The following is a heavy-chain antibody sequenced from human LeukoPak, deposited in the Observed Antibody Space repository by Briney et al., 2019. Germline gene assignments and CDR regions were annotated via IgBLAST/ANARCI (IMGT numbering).Heavy chain of an antibody. Sequence: GGSLRLSCAASGFTFSNYAMHWVRQAPGKGLDWVATISYDGNNEYYADSVKGRFTISRDNSKNTLYLQVSSLRAEDTAVYHCVRGRNLVAISGYFDYWGQGTLVTVSS. J-gene: IGHJ4*02. CDR3: VRGRNLVAISGYFDY. D-gene: IGHD3-22*01. CDR2: ISYDGNNE. CDR1: GFTFSNYA. V-gene: IGHV3-30-3*01.